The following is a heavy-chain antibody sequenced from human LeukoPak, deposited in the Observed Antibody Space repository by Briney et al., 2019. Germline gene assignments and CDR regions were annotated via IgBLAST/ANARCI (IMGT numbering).Heavy chain of an antibody. CDR2: IKSKTDGGTT. J-gene: IGHJ1*01. Sequence: GGSLRLSCAASGFTFSNAWMSWVRQAPGKGLEWVGRIKSKTDGGTTDYAAPVKGRFTISRDDSKNTLYLQMNSLRAEDTAVYYCARVRGYYDSSGYYYKGYFQHWGQGTLVTVSS. D-gene: IGHD3-22*01. CDR1: GFTFSNAW. CDR3: ARVRGYYDSSGYYYKGYFQH. V-gene: IGHV3-15*01.